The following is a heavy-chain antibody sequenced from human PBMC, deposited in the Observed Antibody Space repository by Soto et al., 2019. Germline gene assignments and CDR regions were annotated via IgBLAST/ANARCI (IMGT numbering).Heavy chain of an antibody. V-gene: IGHV3-33*01. CDR2: IWYDGSNK. D-gene: IGHD2-15*01. CDR1: GFTFSSYG. Sequence: QVQLVESGGGVVQPGRSLRLSCAASGFTFSSYGMHWVRQAPGKGLEWVAVIWYDGSNKYYADSVKGRFTISRDNSKNTLYLQMNSLRAEDTAVYYCAREGVGYCSGCSCYHKYYFDYWGQGTLVTVSS. J-gene: IGHJ4*02. CDR3: AREGVGYCSGCSCYHKYYFDY.